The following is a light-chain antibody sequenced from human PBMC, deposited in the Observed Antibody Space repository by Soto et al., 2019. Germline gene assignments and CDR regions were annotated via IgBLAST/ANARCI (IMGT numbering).Light chain of an antibody. CDR1: SSNIANNY. CDR3: GTWDDSLSAVV. V-gene: IGLV1-51*02. Sequence: QSVVTQPPSVSAAPGQKVTISCSGSSSNIANNYVSWFQQHPRTAPKLLIYENNKRPSGIPDRFSGSKSGTSAALGITGLQTRDEADYYCGTWDDSLSAVVFGGGTKVTVL. J-gene: IGLJ3*02. CDR2: ENN.